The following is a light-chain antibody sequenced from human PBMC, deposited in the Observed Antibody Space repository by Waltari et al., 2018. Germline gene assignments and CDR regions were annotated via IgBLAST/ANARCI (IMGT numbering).Light chain of an antibody. J-gene: IGLJ2*01. Sequence: QAGLTQPPSVSKGLRQTAPLTCTGPSNNVVHQTAARLQQHQGHPPKLLSYRDFNRPSGSSERFSASRSGNTAALTISGLQPEDEADYYCSAWDSSVSAVVFGGGTKLTVL. CDR3: SAWDSSVSAVV. V-gene: IGLV10-54*01. CDR2: RDF. CDR1: SNNVVHQT.